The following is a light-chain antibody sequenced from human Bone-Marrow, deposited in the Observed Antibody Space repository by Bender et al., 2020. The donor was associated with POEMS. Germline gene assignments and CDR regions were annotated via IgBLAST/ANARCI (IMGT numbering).Light chain of an antibody. Sequence: QSDLTQPASVSGSPGQSITISCTGTSSDVGNSDYVSWYQQHPGKAPKFIIYDVTNRPSGVSNRFSGSKSGSTASLTISGLQAEDEADYYCSSYTSGTTLFGGGTKLTVL. V-gene: IGLV2-14*03. J-gene: IGLJ2*01. CDR1: SSDVGNSDY. CDR2: DVT. CDR3: SSYTSGTTL.